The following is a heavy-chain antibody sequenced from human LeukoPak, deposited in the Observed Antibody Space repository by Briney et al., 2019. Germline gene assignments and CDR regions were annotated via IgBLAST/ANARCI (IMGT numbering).Heavy chain of an antibody. J-gene: IGHJ3*01. Sequence: GGSLRLSCAASGFTFSSFWMHWVRQAPGKGLVWVSHINSDGSSTNYADSVKGRFTIFRDNAKNTVYMQMNSLRAEHTAVYYCAKRTVYSSGWDDAFDFWGQGTMVTVSS. CDR2: INSDGSST. CDR3: AKRTVYSSGWDDAFDF. V-gene: IGHV3-74*01. CDR1: GFTFSSFW. D-gene: IGHD6-19*01.